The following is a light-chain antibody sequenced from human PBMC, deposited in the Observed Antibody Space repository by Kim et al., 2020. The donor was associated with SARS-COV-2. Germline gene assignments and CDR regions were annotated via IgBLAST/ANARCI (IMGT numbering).Light chain of an antibody. CDR3: SSSTTSNTLI. Sequence: QSALTQPASVSGSPGQSITISCIGSNSDIGGYNHVSWYQQHPDKAPKLLIYDVNKRPSGVSNRFSGSKSGNTASLTISGLQAEDEADYYCSSSTTSNTLIFGGGTQLTVL. CDR2: DVN. CDR1: NSDIGGYNH. V-gene: IGLV2-14*03. J-gene: IGLJ2*01.